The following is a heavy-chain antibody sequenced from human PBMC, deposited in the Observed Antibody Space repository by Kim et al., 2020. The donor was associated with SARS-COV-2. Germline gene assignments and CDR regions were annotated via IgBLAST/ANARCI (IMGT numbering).Heavy chain of an antibody. CDR2: IYYSGST. D-gene: IGHD3-9*01. CDR3: ARHRRHYDILTGYDYYYYGMDV. V-gene: IGHV4-59*08. J-gene: IGHJ6*02. Sequence: SETLSLTCTVSGGSISSYYWSWIRQPPGKGLEWIGYIYYSGSTNYNPSLKSRVTISVDTSKNQFSLKLSSVTAADTAVYYCARHRRHYDILTGYDYYYYGMDVWGQGTTVTVSS. CDR1: GGSISSYY.